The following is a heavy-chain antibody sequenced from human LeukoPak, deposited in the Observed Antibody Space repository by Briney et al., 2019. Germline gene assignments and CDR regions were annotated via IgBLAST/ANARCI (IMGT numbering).Heavy chain of an antibody. D-gene: IGHD6-19*01. V-gene: IGHV1-3*01. CDR1: GYIFTIYA. J-gene: IGHJ4*02. CDR3: AREQQWLAYDKAFDY. Sequence: ASVKVSCKASGYIFTIYAMHWVRQAPGQGLEWMGWINAGNGNTKYSQRFHDRVTITRDTPATTAYMELSSLRSEDTAVYYCAREQQWLAYDKAFDYWGQGTLVTVSS. CDR2: INAGNGNT.